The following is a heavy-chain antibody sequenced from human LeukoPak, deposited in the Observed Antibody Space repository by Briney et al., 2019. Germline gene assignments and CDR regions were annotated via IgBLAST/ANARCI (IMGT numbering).Heavy chain of an antibody. D-gene: IGHD4-17*01. CDR1: GFTFSSYE. CDR2: ISPSVSII. V-gene: IGHV3-48*03. Sequence: PEGSLRLSCAVSGFTFSSYEMSWVRQAPGKGLEWVSYISPSVSIIYYADSVKGRFTISRDNAKNSLYLQMNSLRAEDTAVYYCAREPTYGDLDYWGQGTLVTVSS. CDR3: AREPTYGDLDY. J-gene: IGHJ4*02.